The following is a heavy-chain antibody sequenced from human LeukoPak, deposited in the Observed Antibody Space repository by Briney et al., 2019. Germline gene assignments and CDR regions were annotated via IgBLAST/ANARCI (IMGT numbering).Heavy chain of an antibody. Sequence: GGSLRLSCAASGFTFSINAMIWVRQAPGKGLDWVSVISGSGGNTYYADSVKGRLTISRDNSKNTLYLQMNSLRAEDTAVYYCAKAVGSGWRYYFDYWGQGTLVTVSS. CDR2: ISGSGGNT. D-gene: IGHD6-19*01. V-gene: IGHV3-23*01. CDR1: GFTFSINA. J-gene: IGHJ4*02. CDR3: AKAVGSGWRYYFDY.